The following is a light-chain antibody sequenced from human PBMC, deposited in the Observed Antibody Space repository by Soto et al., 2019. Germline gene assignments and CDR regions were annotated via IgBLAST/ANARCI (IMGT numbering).Light chain of an antibody. J-gene: IGKJ4*01. CDR3: QQYGTSPPLT. V-gene: IGKV3-20*01. CDR2: GAS. Sequence: DIVLTQSPGTLSLSPGERATPSCRASQSVRSNYLAWYQQKPGQAPRLLIYGASTRATGIPDRFSGSGSATDFTLTISRLEPEDFAVYYCQQYGTSPPLTFGGGTNVELK. CDR1: QSVRSNY.